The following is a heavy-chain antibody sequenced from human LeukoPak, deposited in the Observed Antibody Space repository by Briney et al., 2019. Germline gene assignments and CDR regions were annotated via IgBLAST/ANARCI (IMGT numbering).Heavy chain of an antibody. CDR3: AKNRAGPRYYYDSSGYFDF. CDR2: ISGSGDNT. V-gene: IGHV3-23*01. CDR1: GFTFSSYA. D-gene: IGHD3-22*01. J-gene: IGHJ4*02. Sequence: GGSLRLSCAASGFTFSSYAMTWVRQAPGKGLEWVSGISGSGDNTYYADSVKGRFTITRDNSKNALFLQMSSLRAEDTAVYYCAKNRAGPRYYYDSSGYFDFWGQGILVTVSS.